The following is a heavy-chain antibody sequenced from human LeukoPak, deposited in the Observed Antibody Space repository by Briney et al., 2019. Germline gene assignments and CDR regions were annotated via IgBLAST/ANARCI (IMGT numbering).Heavy chain of an antibody. Sequence: SETLSLTCAVYGGSFSGYYWSWIRQPPGKGLEWIGYVYYSGSTEYNPSLRSRVTISLEMSKHQFSLNLTSVTAADTAVYYCASNTGTVFDYWGQGALVTVSS. CDR3: ASNTGTVFDY. V-gene: IGHV4-59*01. CDR2: VYYSGST. D-gene: IGHD7-27*01. CDR1: GGSFSGYY. J-gene: IGHJ4*02.